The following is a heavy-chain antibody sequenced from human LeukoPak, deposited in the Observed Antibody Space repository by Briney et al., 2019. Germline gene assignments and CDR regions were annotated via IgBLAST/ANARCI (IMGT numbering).Heavy chain of an antibody. D-gene: IGHD6-13*01. J-gene: IGHJ4*02. V-gene: IGHV1-8*01. CDR1: GYTFTRYD. Sequence: GASVKVSCKTSGYTFTRYDINWVRQAPGQGLEWMGWMKSNSGDTHFAQKFQGRVTMTRNTSISTAFMELSSLRSEDTAVYYCSRGEYSSSWSPFDYWGQGSLVTVSS. CDR2: MKSNSGDT. CDR3: SRGEYSSSWSPFDY.